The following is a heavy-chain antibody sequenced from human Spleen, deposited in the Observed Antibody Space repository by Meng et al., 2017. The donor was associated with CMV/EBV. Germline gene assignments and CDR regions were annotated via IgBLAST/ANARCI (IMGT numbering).Heavy chain of an antibody. J-gene: IGHJ6*02. CDR2: ISTSSYI. D-gene: IGHD2-2*02. CDR1: GFTFSSYS. Sequence: GESLKISCAASGFTFSSYSMNWVRRAPGKGLEWVSSISTSSYIYYADSVKGRFTISRDNSKNTLYLQMNSLRAEDTAVYYCARGGPYCSSTSCYRGSLAGQYYYYGMDVWGQGTTVTVSS. CDR3: ARGGPYCSSTSCYRGSLAGQYYYYGMDV. V-gene: IGHV3-21*01.